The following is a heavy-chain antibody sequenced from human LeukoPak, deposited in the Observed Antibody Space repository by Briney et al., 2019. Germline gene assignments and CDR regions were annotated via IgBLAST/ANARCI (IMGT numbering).Heavy chain of an antibody. CDR3: ARDEGGSSVVYFQH. D-gene: IGHD1-26*01. V-gene: IGHV1-46*01. Sequence: ASVKGSCKASGYTFTHYYMDWVGQAPGQGVEWVGKINPSGGSTSYAQKFQGRVTMTRDTSTSTVYMELSSLRSEDTAVYYCARDEGGSSVVYFQHWGQGTLVTVSS. CDR2: INPSGGST. J-gene: IGHJ1*01. CDR1: GYTFTHYY.